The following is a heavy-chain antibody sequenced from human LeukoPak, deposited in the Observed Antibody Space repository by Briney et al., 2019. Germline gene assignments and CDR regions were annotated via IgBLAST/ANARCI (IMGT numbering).Heavy chain of an antibody. Sequence: SETLSLTCAVYGGSLSGYYWRWIRQPPGKGLEWIGEINHSGSTNYNPSLKSRATISVDTSKKQFSLKLSSVTAADGAVYYCARGSYSSGWYFDYWGQGTLVTVSS. J-gene: IGHJ4*02. CDR2: INHSGST. V-gene: IGHV4-34*01. CDR3: ARGSYSSGWYFDY. D-gene: IGHD6-19*01. CDR1: GGSLSGYY.